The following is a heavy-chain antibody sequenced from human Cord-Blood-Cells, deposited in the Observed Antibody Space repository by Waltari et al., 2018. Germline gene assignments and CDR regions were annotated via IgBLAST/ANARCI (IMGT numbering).Heavy chain of an antibody. CDR2: IFHSGST. CDR1: GYSISSGYY. J-gene: IGHJ3*02. CDR3: ARAPRESSSSGLAFDI. D-gene: IGHD6-6*01. Sequence: QVQLQESGPGLVKPSETLSLTCTVSGYSISSGYYWGWIRQPPGKGLEWIGSIFHSGSTSSNPSLKSRVTISVDTSKNQFSLKLSSVTAADTAVYYCARAPRESSSSGLAFDIWGQGTMVTVSS. V-gene: IGHV4-38-2*02.